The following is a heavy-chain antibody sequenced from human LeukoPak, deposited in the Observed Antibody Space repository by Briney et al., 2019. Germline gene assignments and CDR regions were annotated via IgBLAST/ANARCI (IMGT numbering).Heavy chain of an antibody. Sequence: GGSLRLSCAASGFTFSSYGMHWVRQAPGKGLEWVAVTSYDGSNKYYADSVKGRFTISRDNSKNTLYLQMNSLRPEDTAVYYCARDYGDCGGTFDIWGRGTMVTVSS. CDR2: TSYDGSNK. CDR1: GFTFSSYG. CDR3: ARDYGDCGGTFDI. D-gene: IGHD4-17*01. J-gene: IGHJ3*02. V-gene: IGHV3-30*03.